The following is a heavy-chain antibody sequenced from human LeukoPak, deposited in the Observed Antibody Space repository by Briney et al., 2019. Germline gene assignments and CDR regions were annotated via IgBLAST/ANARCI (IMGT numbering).Heavy chain of an antibody. CDR3: ARDDYGVPQYYFDY. CDR2: FDPEDGET. Sequence: ASVKVSCKVSGYTLTELSMHWVRQAPGKGLEWMGGFDPEDGETIYAQKFQGRVTMTEDTSTDTAYMEMSSLRSDDTAVYYCARDDYGVPQYYFDYWGQGTLVTVSS. V-gene: IGHV1-24*01. CDR1: GYTLTELS. J-gene: IGHJ4*02. D-gene: IGHD4-17*01.